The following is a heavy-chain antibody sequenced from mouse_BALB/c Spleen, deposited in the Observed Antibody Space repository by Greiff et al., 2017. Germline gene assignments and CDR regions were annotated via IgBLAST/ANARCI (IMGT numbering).Heavy chain of an antibody. CDR3: AREGLRRRYAMDY. D-gene: IGHD2-2*01. V-gene: IGHV14-1*02. J-gene: IGHJ4*01. CDR2: IDPENGNT. CDR1: GFNIKDYY. Sequence: VHVKQSGAELVRPGALVKLSCKASGFNIKDYYMHWVKQRPEQGLEWIGWIDPENGNTIYDPKFQGKASITADTSSNTAYLQLSSLTSEDTAVYYCAREGLRRRYAMDYWGKGTSVTVSS.